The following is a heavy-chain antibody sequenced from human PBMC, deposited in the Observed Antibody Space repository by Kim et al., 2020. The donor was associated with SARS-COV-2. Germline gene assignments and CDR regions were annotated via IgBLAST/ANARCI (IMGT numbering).Heavy chain of an antibody. V-gene: IGHV4-31*03. Sequence: SETLSLTCRVSGGSVNTASCFWSWIRQHPETGLEWIGSINYGGTTNYSPSLKSRASISVATSNNDFTLKVASATAAAPSVCDCGRVSVGSRSRPPYRIDS. CDR1: GGSVNTASCF. CDR3: GRVSVGSRSRPPYRIDS. CDR2: INYGGTT. J-gene: IGHJ5*01. D-gene: IGHD6-13*01.